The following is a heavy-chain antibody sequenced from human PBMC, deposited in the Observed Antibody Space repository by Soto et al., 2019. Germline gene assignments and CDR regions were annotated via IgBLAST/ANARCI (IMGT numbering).Heavy chain of an antibody. CDR1: GGSISSYY. V-gene: IGHV4-59*01. CDR3: ARATSNYYDSSGYYYVWFDP. D-gene: IGHD3-22*01. CDR2: IYYSGST. Sequence: SETLSLTCTVSGGSISSYYWSWIRQPPGKGLEWIGYIYYSGSTNYNPSLKSRVTISVDTSKNQFSLKLSSVTAADTAVYYCARATSNYYDSSGYYYVWFDPWGQGTLVPVSS. J-gene: IGHJ5*02.